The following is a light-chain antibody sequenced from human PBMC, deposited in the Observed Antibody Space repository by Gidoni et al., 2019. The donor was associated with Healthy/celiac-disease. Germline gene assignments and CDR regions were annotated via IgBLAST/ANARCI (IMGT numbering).Light chain of an antibody. Sequence: QSALTQPRSVPGPPGQSVTISCTGTSSDVGGYNYVSWYQQHPGKAPKLMIYDVSKRPSGVPDRFSGSKSGNTASLTISGLQAEDEADYYCCSYAGSPYVFGTGTKVTVL. V-gene: IGLV2-11*01. CDR1: SSDVGGYNY. CDR3: CSYAGSPYV. J-gene: IGLJ1*01. CDR2: DVS.